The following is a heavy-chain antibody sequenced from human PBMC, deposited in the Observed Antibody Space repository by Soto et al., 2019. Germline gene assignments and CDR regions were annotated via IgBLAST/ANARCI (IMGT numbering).Heavy chain of an antibody. CDR3: AKDPGAVAPGY. CDR2: ISYDGSNK. V-gene: IGHV3-30*18. J-gene: IGHJ4*02. D-gene: IGHD6-19*01. CDR1: GFTVSSNY. Sequence: PGGSLRLSCAASGFTVSSNYMSWVRQAPGKGLEWVAVISYDGSNKYYADSVKGRFTISRDNSKNTLYLQMNSLRAEDTAVYYCAKDPGAVAPGYWGQGTLVTVSS.